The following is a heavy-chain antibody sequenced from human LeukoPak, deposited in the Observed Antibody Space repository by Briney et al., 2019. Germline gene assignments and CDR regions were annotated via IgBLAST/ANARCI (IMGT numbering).Heavy chain of an antibody. CDR1: GYTFTNSY. V-gene: IGHV1-2*02. CDR2: INPKTGCR. CDR3: ARDGRLTIFVRGIITEGSPPKN. D-gene: IGHD3-10*01. Sequence: ASVKVSCKASGYTFTNSYMHWVRQSPGQDLERIGWINPKTGCRNYAQRFQGRVTMTRDTHIRTAYMELNSLRSDDTAVYYCARDGRLTIFVRGIITEGSPPKNWGQGTLVTVSS. J-gene: IGHJ4*02.